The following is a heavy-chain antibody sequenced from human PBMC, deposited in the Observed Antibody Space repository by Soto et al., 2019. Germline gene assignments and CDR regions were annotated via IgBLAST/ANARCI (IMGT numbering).Heavy chain of an antibody. CDR2: ISQSGST. CDR3: ARGSGIAVIPGELEDVHYDY. D-gene: IGHD2-2*01. CDR1: GQSFSGHT. Sequence: QVQLQQWGAGLLKPSETLSLTCAVYGQSFSGHTWSWIRQSPGKGLEWIGEISQSGSTYYNPSLKTRVTISADTSENQFSLTLNSVTAADTGVFYCARGSGIAVIPGELEDVHYDYWGQGTLGSVSS. J-gene: IGHJ4*02. V-gene: IGHV4-34*01.